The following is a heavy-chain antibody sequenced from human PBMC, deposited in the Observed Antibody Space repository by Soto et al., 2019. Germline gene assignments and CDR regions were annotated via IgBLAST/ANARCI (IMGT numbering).Heavy chain of an antibody. CDR1: GFTFSSYS. CDR3: ARKSEDFWSGLDY. J-gene: IGHJ4*02. Sequence: EVQLVESGGGLVQPGGSLRLSCAASGFTFSSYSMNWVRQAPGKGLEWVSYISSSSSTIYYADSVKGRFTISRDNAKNSLYLQMNSLRAEDTAVYYCARKSEDFWSGLDYWGQGTLVTVSS. D-gene: IGHD3-3*01. CDR2: ISSSSSTI. V-gene: IGHV3-48*01.